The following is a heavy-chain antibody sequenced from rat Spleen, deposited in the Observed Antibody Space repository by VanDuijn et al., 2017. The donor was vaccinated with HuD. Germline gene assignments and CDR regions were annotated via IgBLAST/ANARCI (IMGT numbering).Heavy chain of an antibody. CDR2: ISYDGSST. J-gene: IGHJ3*01. CDR1: GFTFSDYY. Sequence: EVQLVESDGGLVQPGRSLKLSCAASGFTFSDYYMAWVRQAPTKGLEWVATISYDGSSTYYRDSVKGRFTISRDNAKSTLYLQMNSLRSEDTATYYCARHMDDYFDYWGQGTLVTVSS. D-gene: IGHD1-7*01. V-gene: IGHV5-29*01. CDR3: ARHMDDYFDY.